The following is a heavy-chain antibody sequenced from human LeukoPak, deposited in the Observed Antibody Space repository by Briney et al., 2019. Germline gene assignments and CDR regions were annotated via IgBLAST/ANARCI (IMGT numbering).Heavy chain of an antibody. V-gene: IGHV3-23*01. J-gene: IGHJ4*02. D-gene: IGHD3-3*01. CDR1: GFTFTNYP. CDR3: ANSYDFWSGYYPKADY. Sequence: GGSLRLSCAASGFTFTNYPMSWVRQAPGKGLEWVSAISGSGGSTYYADSVKGRFTISRDNSKNTLYLQMNSLRAEDTAVYYCANSYDFWSGYYPKADYWGQGTLVTVSS. CDR2: ISGSGGST.